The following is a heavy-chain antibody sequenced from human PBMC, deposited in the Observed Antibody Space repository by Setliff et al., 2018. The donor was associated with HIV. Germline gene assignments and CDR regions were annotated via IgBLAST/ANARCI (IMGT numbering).Heavy chain of an antibody. CDR2: INHGGDT. Sequence: PSETLSLTCAVYGQSISGYYWSWIRQTPGKGLAWIGEINHGGDTNYNPSLKSRVTISVGSSYNHFSLKLSSVTAADTGVYYCASRRGIEFYFDIWGQGTPVTVSS. CDR1: GQSISGYY. D-gene: IGHD3-10*01. V-gene: IGHV4-34*01. CDR3: ASRRGIEFYFDI. J-gene: IGHJ4*02.